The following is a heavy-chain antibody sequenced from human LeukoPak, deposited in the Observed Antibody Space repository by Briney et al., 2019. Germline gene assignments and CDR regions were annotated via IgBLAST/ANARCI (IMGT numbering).Heavy chain of an antibody. V-gene: IGHV3-30*04. CDR1: GFTFSNYA. D-gene: IGHD2-2*02. CDR3: ARDSPLGGCTSSSCYTSYYYAMDV. J-gene: IGHJ6*04. Sequence: GGSLRLSCAASGFTFSNYAMHWVRQAPGKGLEWVAVISYGGHNKYVDSVKGRFTISRDNSKNTLYLQIYSLTTDDTAVYYCARDSPLGGCTSSSCYTSYYYAMDVWGKGTTVTVSS. CDR2: ISYGGHNK.